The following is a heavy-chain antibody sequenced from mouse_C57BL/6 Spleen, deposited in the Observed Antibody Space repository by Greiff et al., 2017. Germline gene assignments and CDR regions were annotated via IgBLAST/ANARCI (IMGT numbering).Heavy chain of an antibody. V-gene: IGHV1-81*01. CDR3: ARSYGSSYVSY. CDR2: IYPRSGNT. CDR1: GYTFTSYG. Sequence: VQRVESGAELARPGASVKLSCKASGYTFTSYGISWVKQRTGQGLEWIGEIYPRSGNTYYNEKFKGKATLTADKSSSTAYMELRSLTSEDSAVYFCARSYGSSYVSYWGQGTTLTVSS. D-gene: IGHD1-1*01. J-gene: IGHJ2*01.